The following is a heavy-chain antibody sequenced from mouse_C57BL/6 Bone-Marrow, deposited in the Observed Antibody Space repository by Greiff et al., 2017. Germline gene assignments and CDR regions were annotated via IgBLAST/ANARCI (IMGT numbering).Heavy chain of an antibody. D-gene: IGHD1-1*01. Sequence: VQLKESGPGLVKPSQSLSLTCSVTGYSITSGYYWNWIRQFPGNKLEWMGYISYDGSNNYNPSLKNRISITRDTSKNQFFLKLNSVTTEDTATYYCARDPLITTVVAGAMDYWGQGTSVTVSS. J-gene: IGHJ4*01. CDR2: ISYDGSN. CDR3: ARDPLITTVVAGAMDY. V-gene: IGHV3-6*01. CDR1: GYSITSGYY.